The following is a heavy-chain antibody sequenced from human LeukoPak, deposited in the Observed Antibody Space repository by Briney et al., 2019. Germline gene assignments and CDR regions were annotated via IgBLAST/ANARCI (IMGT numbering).Heavy chain of an antibody. Sequence: PGGSLRLSCAASGFTFSSYAMNWVRQAPGKGLEWVSGISGSGGNTFYADSVKGRFTISKDNSKKTLYLQMNSLRVEDTAVYYCAKDRGTLVRGVPNWFDFWGQGTLVTVSS. D-gene: IGHD3-10*01. CDR1: GFTFSSYA. J-gene: IGHJ5*01. V-gene: IGHV3-23*01. CDR3: AKDRGTLVRGVPNWFDF. CDR2: ISGSGGNT.